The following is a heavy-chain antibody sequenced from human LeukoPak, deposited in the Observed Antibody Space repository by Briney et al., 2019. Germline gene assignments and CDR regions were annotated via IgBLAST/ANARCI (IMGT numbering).Heavy chain of an antibody. J-gene: IGHJ6*02. D-gene: IGHD5-24*01. CDR3: ARDVEMATTYYYYGMDA. V-gene: IGHV3-30-3*01. CDR2: ISYDGSNK. CDR1: GFTFSSYA. Sequence: GRSLRLSCAASGFTFSSYAMHWVRQAPGKGLEWVAVISYDGSNKYYADSVKGRFTISRDNSKNTLYLQMNSLRAEDTAVYYCARDVEMATTYYYYGMDAWGQGTTVTVSS.